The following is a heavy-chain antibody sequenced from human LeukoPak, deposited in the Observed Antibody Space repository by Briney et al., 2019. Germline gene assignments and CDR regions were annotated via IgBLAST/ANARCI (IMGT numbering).Heavy chain of an antibody. J-gene: IGHJ4*02. D-gene: IGHD6-13*01. Sequence: ASVKVSCKASGYTFTGYYMHWVRQAPGQGLEWMGWINPNSGGTNYAQKFQGRVTMTRDTSISTAYMELSRLRSDDTAVYYCAKDQGISTGGLSNSDYWGQGTLVTVSS. CDR2: INPNSGGT. CDR3: AKDQGISTGGLSNSDY. V-gene: IGHV1-2*02. CDR1: GYTFTGYY.